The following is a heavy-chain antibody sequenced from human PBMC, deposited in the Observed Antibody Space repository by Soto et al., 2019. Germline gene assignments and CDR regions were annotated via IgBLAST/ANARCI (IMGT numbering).Heavy chain of an antibody. D-gene: IGHD6-19*01. V-gene: IGHV3-64D*06. CDR1: GFTFSSYA. J-gene: IGHJ4*02. Sequence: PGGSLRLSCSASGFTFSSYAMHWVRQALGKGLEYVSAISSNGGSTYYADSVKGRFTISRDNSKNTLYLQMSSLRAEDTAVYYCVKDRTKDRYSSGWSYYFDYWGQGTLVTVSS. CDR3: VKDRTKDRYSSGWSYYFDY. CDR2: ISSNGGST.